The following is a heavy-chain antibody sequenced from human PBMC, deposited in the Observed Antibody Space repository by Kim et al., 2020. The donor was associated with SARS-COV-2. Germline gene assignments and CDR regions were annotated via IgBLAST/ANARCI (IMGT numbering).Heavy chain of an antibody. CDR3: ARARIAARQGFDP. Sequence: YAQKFQGRVTMTRDTSTSTVYMELSSLRSEDTAVYYCARARIAARQGFDPWGQGTLVTVSS. J-gene: IGHJ5*02. V-gene: IGHV1-46*01. D-gene: IGHD6-6*01.